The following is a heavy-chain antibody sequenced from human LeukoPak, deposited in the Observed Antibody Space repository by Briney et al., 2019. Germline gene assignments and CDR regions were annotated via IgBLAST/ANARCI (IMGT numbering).Heavy chain of an antibody. Sequence: SETLSLTCTVSGGSISSGSYYWGWIRQPAGKGLEWIGRIYTSGSTNYNPSLKSRVTISVDTSKNQFSLKLSSVTAADTAVYYCARLPARGILTRDYFDYWGQGTLVTVSS. CDR1: GGSISSGSYY. CDR3: ARLPARGILTRDYFDY. D-gene: IGHD3-10*01. V-gene: IGHV4-61*02. J-gene: IGHJ4*02. CDR2: IYTSGST.